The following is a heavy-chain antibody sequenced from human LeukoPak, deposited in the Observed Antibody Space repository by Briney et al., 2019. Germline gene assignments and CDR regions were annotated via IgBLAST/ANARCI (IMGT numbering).Heavy chain of an antibody. V-gene: IGHV1-8*01. Sequence: SSVKDSCKASGYTFTSYDINWVRQATGQGLEWMGWMNPNSGNTGYAQKFQGRVTMTRNTSISTAYMELSSLRSEDTAVYYCARAYDSSGYMWGWFDPWGQGTLVTVSS. J-gene: IGHJ5*02. D-gene: IGHD3-22*01. CDR2: MNPNSGNT. CDR1: GYTFTSYD. CDR3: ARAYDSSGYMWGWFDP.